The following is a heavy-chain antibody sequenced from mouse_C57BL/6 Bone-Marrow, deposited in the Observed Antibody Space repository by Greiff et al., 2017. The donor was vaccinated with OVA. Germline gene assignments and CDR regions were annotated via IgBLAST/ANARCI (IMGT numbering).Heavy chain of an antibody. J-gene: IGHJ2*01. Sequence: QVQLQQSDAELVKPGASVKISCKVSGYTFTDHTIHWMKQRPEQGLEWIGYIYPRDGSTKYNEKFKGKATLTADKSSSTAYMQLNSLTSEDSAVYFCSYYYGSSYLYFDYWGQGTTLTVSS. CDR2: IYPRDGST. V-gene: IGHV1-78*01. CDR1: GYTFTDHT. D-gene: IGHD1-1*01. CDR3: SYYYGSSYLYFDY.